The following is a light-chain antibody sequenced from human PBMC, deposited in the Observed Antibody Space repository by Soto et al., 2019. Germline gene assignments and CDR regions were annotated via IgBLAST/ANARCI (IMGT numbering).Light chain of an antibody. CDR3: QQSYIAPRT. J-gene: IGKJ1*01. CDR2: ATS. Sequence: DIQMTQSPSSLSASVGDRVTITCRASESISSYLNWYQQKPRKAPKLLIYATSSLQSGVPSRFSGSGSGTEFTLTISSLQPEDFATYYCQQSYIAPRTFGQGTKVDI. CDR1: ESISSY. V-gene: IGKV1-39*01.